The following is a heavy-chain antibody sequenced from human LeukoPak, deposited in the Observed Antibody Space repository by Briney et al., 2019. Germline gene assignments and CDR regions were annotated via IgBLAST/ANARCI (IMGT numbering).Heavy chain of an antibody. Sequence: ASVKVSCKASGYTFTSYAMHWVRQAPGQRLEWMGWINAGNGNTKYSQKFQGRVTITRDTSASTAYMELSSLRSEDTAVYYCARGPEYTIFGVVIMDYYYGMDVWGQGTRSPSP. J-gene: IGHJ6*02. V-gene: IGHV1-3*01. CDR3: ARGPEYTIFGVVIMDYYYGMDV. D-gene: IGHD3-3*01. CDR2: INAGNGNT. CDR1: GYTFTSYA.